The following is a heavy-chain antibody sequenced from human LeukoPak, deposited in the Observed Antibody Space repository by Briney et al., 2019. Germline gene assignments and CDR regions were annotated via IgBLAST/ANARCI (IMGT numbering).Heavy chain of an antibody. CDR1: GFTFSSYA. Sequence: PGGSLRLSCAASGFTFSSYAMHRVRQAPGKGLEWVAVISYDGSNKYYADSVKGRFTISRDNSKNTLYLQMNSLRAEDTAVYYCAKEGRSGYCSSTSCSTYYFDYWGQGTLVTVSS. D-gene: IGHD2-2*03. V-gene: IGHV3-30*04. CDR3: AKEGRSGYCSSTSCSTYYFDY. CDR2: ISYDGSNK. J-gene: IGHJ4*02.